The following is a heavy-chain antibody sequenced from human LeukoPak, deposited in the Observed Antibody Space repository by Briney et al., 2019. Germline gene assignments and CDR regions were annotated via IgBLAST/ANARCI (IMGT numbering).Heavy chain of an antibody. CDR2: ISAGGLTT. D-gene: IGHD3-16*01. Sequence: GGSLRLSCAASGLTFSSYAMSWVRQAPGKGLGWVSAISAGGLTTLYADSVKGRLTISRDDSKNTLYLQMNSLRAEDTAIYYCAMGGVTTRRFDPWGQGTLVTVSS. V-gene: IGHV3-23*01. CDR1: GLTFSSYA. CDR3: AMGGVTTRRFDP. J-gene: IGHJ5*02.